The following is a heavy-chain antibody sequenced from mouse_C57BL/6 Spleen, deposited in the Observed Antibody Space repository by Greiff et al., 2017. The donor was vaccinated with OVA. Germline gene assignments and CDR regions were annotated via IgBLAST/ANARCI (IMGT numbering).Heavy chain of an antibody. Sequence: EVQVVESGGGLVKPGGSLKLSCAASGFTFSDYGMHWVRQAPEKRLEWVAYISNGGGSTYYPDTVKGRFTISRDNAKNTLYLQMSRLKSEDTAMYYCARRDWVYAMDYWGQGTSVTVSS. J-gene: IGHJ4*01. V-gene: IGHV5-12*01. D-gene: IGHD4-1*01. CDR3: ARRDWVYAMDY. CDR1: GFTFSDYG. CDR2: ISNGGGST.